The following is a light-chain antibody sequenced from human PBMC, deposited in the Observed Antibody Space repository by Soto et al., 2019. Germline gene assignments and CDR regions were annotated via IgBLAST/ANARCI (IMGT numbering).Light chain of an antibody. J-gene: IGKJ4*01. V-gene: IGKV4-1*01. CDR3: QQYYSTPLT. Sequence: QTPENLAVSLGERATINCKSSQSVLYSSNNKNYLAWYQQKPGQPPKLLIYWASTRESGVPDRFSGSGSGTDFTLTISSLQAEDVAVYYCQQYYSTPLTFGGGTKVDI. CDR2: WAS. CDR1: QSVLYSSNNKNY.